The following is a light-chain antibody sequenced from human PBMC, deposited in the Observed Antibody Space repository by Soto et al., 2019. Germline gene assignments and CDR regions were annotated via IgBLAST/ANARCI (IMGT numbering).Light chain of an antibody. J-gene: IGLJ2*01. Sequence: QSVLTQPPSVSGAPGQRVTISCTGSSSNIGAGYDVHWYQQLPGTAPKLLIYGNSNRPSGVPDRFSGSKSGTSASLAITGYQAEDEADSYCQSYDSSLSGYVVFGGGTKLTVL. CDR2: GNS. CDR1: SSNIGAGYD. CDR3: QSYDSSLSGYVV. V-gene: IGLV1-40*01.